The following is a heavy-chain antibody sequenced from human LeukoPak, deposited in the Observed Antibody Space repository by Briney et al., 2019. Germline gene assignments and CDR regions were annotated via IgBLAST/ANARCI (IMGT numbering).Heavy chain of an antibody. D-gene: IGHD3-22*01. Sequence: SETLSLTCAVYGGSFSGYYWSWLRQPPGKGLEWIGEINHSGSTNYNPSLKSRVTISVDTSKNQFSLKLSSVTAADTAVYYCARGIGSGYYRRYNWFDPWGQGTLVTVSS. CDR2: INHSGST. CDR3: ARGIGSGYYRRYNWFDP. J-gene: IGHJ5*02. CDR1: GGSFSGYY. V-gene: IGHV4-34*01.